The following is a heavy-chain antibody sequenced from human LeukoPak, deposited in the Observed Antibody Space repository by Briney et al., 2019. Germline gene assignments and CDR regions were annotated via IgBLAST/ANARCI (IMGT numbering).Heavy chain of an antibody. D-gene: IGHD1-7*01. CDR1: GGSFSGYY. V-gene: IGHV4-34*01. Sequence: SETLSLTCAVYGGSFSGYYWSWIRQPPGKGLEWIGEINHSGSTNYNPSLKSRVTISVDTSKNQFSLKLSSVTAADTAVYYCARAKPNYTYYYYMDVWGKGTTVTVSS. J-gene: IGHJ6*03. CDR3: ARAKPNYTYYYYMDV. CDR2: INHSGST.